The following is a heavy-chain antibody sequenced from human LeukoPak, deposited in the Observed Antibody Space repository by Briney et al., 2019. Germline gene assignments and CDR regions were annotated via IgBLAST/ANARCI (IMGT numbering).Heavy chain of an antibody. Sequence: SETLSPTCTVSGGSISSSIYYWGWIRQPPGKGLEWIGSIYYSGSTYYNPPLKSRVTISVDTSKNQFSLKLSSVTAADTAVYYCASPYSSSWTYDYWGQGTLVTVSS. D-gene: IGHD6-13*01. V-gene: IGHV4-39*01. CDR3: ASPYSSSWTYDY. CDR1: GGSISSSIYY. CDR2: IYYSGST. J-gene: IGHJ4*02.